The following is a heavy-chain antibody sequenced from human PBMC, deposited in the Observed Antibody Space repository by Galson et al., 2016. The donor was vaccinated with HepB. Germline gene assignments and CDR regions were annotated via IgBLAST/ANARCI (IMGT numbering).Heavy chain of an antibody. D-gene: IGHD1-26*01. CDR2: IFYSGSS. CDR3: ARLWYSGNYGRGYFDH. CDR1: GGSISTTGYY. Sequence: SETLSLTCNVSGGSISTTGYYWGWIRQPPGKGLEWIGSIFYSGSSDYNPSLKSRVTIPVNTSKNQFSLKLSSVTAADTAVFYCARLWYSGNYGRGYFDHWGQGILVTVSS. V-gene: IGHV4-39*01. J-gene: IGHJ4*02.